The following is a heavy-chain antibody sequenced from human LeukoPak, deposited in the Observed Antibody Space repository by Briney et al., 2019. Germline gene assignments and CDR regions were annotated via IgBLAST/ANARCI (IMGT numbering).Heavy chain of an antibody. CDR1: GFTVSSNY. Sequence: AGGSLRLSCAASGFTVSSNYMSWVRQAPGKGLEWVSIFYRGGSTYYADSVKGRFTVSRDNSKNTLYLQMNSLRAEDTAVYYCARDFSSGWYVGMGNYFDYWGQGTLVTVPS. CDR3: ARDFSSGWYVGMGNYFDY. V-gene: IGHV3-66*01. CDR2: FYRGGST. D-gene: IGHD6-19*01. J-gene: IGHJ4*02.